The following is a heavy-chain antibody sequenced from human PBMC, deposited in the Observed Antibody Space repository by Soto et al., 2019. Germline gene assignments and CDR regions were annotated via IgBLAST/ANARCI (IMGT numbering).Heavy chain of an antibody. V-gene: IGHV3-53*01. Sequence: PGGSLRLSCAASGFTVSSNYMSWVRQAPGKGLEWVSVISGSGGSTYYADSVKGRFTISRDNSKNTLYLQMNSLRAEDTAVYYCARRGHSSGLYYFDYWGQGTLVTVSS. CDR1: GFTVSSNY. J-gene: IGHJ4*02. CDR2: ISGSGGST. D-gene: IGHD6-19*01. CDR3: ARRGHSSGLYYFDY.